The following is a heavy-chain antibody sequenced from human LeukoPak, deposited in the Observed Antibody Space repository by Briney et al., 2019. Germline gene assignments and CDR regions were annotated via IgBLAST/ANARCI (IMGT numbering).Heavy chain of an antibody. CDR3: TGSFGELSFFAH. J-gene: IGHJ4*02. Sequence: GGSLRLSCTASGFTFGDYAMSWVRQAPGKGLEWVGFIRSKAYGGTTEYAASVKGRFTISRDDSKSIAYLQVNSLKTEDTAVYYCTGSFGELSFFAHWGQGTLVTVSS. V-gene: IGHV3-49*04. D-gene: IGHD3-10*01. CDR2: IRSKAYGGTT. CDR1: GFTFGDYA.